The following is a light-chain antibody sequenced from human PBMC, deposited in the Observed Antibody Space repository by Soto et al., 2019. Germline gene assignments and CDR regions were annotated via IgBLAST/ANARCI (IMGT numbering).Light chain of an antibody. CDR2: DTS. V-gene: IGLV7-46*01. Sequence: QAVVTQEPSLTVSPGGTVTLTCGSSTGAVTSGHYPYWFQQKPGRAPRTLIYDTSNKNSWTPARFSGSLLGGKAALTLSGAQPEDEAEYYCLLSYSGPRKVFGGGTKLTVL. CDR3: LLSYSGPRKV. CDR1: TGAVTSGHY. J-gene: IGLJ3*02.